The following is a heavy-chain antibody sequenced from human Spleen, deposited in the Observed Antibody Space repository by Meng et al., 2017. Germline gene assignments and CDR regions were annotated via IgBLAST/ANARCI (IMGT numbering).Heavy chain of an antibody. CDR1: GGSFSGYY. Sequence: VPLQQWGAGLLKPSETLSLTCVVSGGSFSGYYWSWIRQPPGKGLEWIGEINHSGSTNYNPSLKSRVTISVDTSKNQFSLKLSSVTAADTAVYYCARGARNYARKYFQHWGQGTLVTVSS. D-gene: IGHD1-7*01. J-gene: IGHJ1*01. CDR2: INHSGST. CDR3: ARGARNYARKYFQH. V-gene: IGHV4-34*01.